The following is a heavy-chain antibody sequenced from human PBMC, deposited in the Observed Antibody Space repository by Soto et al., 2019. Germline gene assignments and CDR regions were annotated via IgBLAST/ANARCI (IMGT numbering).Heavy chain of an antibody. Sequence: PSETLSLTCAVHGGSCSGYYWDWIRQPPGKGLEWIGEVNHGGTSNYSPSLKSRAIISVDTSKNQFSLKLTSVTAEDTALYYCAKDYSSSWYKDEHNYYYGMDVWGQGTTVTVSS. CDR2: VNHGGTS. V-gene: IGHV4-34*01. D-gene: IGHD6-13*01. J-gene: IGHJ6*02. CDR3: AKDYSSSWYKDEHNYYYGMDV. CDR1: GGSCSGYY.